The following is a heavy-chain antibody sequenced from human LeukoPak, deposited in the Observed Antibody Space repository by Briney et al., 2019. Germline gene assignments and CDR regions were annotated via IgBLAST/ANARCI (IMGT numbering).Heavy chain of an antibody. V-gene: IGHV1-69*13. Sequence: ASVKVSCKACGGTFSSYAISWLRQAPAPGLEWMGGIIPIFGTANYAQKFQGRVTITADESTSTAYMELSSLRSEDTAVYYCAREQIPYYYDLSGCYDSWGQGTLVTVSS. D-gene: IGHD3-22*01. CDR1: GGTFSSYA. J-gene: IGHJ5*01. CDR2: IIPIFGTA. CDR3: AREQIPYYYDLSGCYDS.